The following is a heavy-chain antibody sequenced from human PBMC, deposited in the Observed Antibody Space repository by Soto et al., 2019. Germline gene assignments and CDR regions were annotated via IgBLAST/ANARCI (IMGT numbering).Heavy chain of an antibody. Sequence: EVVLLQSGGDLVQPGGSLRLSCAASGFTFSDYVMTWVRQAPGKGLEWVSDISDGDGDTHYADSVRGRFVISRDNSRDTLYLRMESLRVEDTATYYCAKYMVQSATRVFDYWGQGALVSVSS. CDR3: AKYMVQSATRVFDY. CDR1: GFTFSDYV. D-gene: IGHD2-8*01. CDR2: ISDGDGDT. J-gene: IGHJ4*02. V-gene: IGHV3-23*01.